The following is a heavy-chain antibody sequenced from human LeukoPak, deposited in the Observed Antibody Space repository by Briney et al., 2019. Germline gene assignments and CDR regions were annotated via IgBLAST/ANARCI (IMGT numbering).Heavy chain of an antibody. CDR1: GFTFSSYA. Sequence: GGSLRLSCAASGFTFSSYAMSWVRQAPGKGLERVSAISGSGGSTYCADSVKGRFTISGDNSKNTLYLQMNSLRAEDTAVYCCAKETGLGTAMVTYYYYGMDVWGQGTTVTVSS. D-gene: IGHD5-18*01. J-gene: IGHJ6*02. CDR3: AKETGLGTAMVTYYYYGMDV. CDR2: ISGSGGST. V-gene: IGHV3-23*01.